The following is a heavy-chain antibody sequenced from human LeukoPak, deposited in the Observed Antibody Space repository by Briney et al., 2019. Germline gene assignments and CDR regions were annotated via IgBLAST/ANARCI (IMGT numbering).Heavy chain of an antibody. V-gene: IGHV3-74*03. J-gene: IGHJ4*02. D-gene: IGHD1-1*01. CDR3: AKDLWNDGS. CDR2: INGDGSTT. Sequence: GGSLRLSCAASGFTFSSYWMHWVRQAPGEGLVWVSRINGDGSTTKYADSVKGRFTISRDNAKNTLYLQMNSLRAEDTAVYYCAKDLWNDGSWGQGTLVTVSS. CDR1: GFTFSSYW.